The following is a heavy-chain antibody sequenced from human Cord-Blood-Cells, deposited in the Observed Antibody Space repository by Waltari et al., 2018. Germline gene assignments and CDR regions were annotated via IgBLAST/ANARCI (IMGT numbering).Heavy chain of an antibody. CDR2: ISGSGGST. J-gene: IGHJ4*02. Sequence: EMQLLESGGGLVQPGGSLRLSCAASGFTFSSYAMSWVRQAPGKGLEWVSAISGSGGSTYYADSVKGRFTISRDNSQTTLYLQMNSLRAEDTAVYYCAIAKVVVAAMDDWGQGTLVTVSS. CDR3: AIAKVVVAAMDD. CDR1: GFTFSSYA. D-gene: IGHD2-15*01. V-gene: IGHV3-23*01.